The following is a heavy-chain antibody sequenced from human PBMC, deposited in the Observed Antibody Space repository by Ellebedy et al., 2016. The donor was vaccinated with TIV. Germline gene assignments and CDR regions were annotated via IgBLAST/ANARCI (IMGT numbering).Heavy chain of an antibody. V-gene: IGHV3-33*01. CDR1: GFTFSDFA. Sequence: GESLKISCAASGFTFSDFAMHWVRQAPGKGPEWLAVIWNDGSSQYYADSVKGRFSISRDNFKNTLYLQMNTLRDEDTAVYYCARPLSGAWLYYFGYWGQGTLVTVSS. CDR3: ARPLSGAWLYYFGY. J-gene: IGHJ4*02. CDR2: IWNDGSSQ. D-gene: IGHD6-25*01.